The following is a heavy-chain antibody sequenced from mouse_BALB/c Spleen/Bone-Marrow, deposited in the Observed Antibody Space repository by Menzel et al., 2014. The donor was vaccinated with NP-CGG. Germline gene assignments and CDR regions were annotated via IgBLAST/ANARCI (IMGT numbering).Heavy chain of an antibody. Sequence: VMLVESGPGLVAPSQSLSITCTVSGFSLSRYSVHWVRQPPGEGLEWLGVIWGGGNTDYNSALKSRLSITKDNSKSQVFLKMNSLQTDDTAMXXXXXXITTGTMDCWGQGTSVTVSS. CDR1: GFSLSRYS. J-gene: IGHJ4*01. CDR2: IWGGGNT. V-gene: IGHV2-6-4*01. CDR3: XXXITTGTMDC. D-gene: IGHD1-1*01.